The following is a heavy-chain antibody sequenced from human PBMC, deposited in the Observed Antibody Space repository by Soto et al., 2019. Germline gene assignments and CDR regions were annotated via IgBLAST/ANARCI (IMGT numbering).Heavy chain of an antibody. CDR3: ASEYSSSSLHYYGMDV. CDR2: INPNSGGT. V-gene: IGHV1-2*02. CDR1: GYTFTGYY. Sequence: ASVKVSCKASGYTFTGYYMHWVRQAPGQGLEWMGWINPNSGGTNYAQKFQGRVTMTRDTSISTAYMELSRLRSDDTAVYYCASEYSSSSLHYYGMDVWGQGTTVTVSS. J-gene: IGHJ6*02. D-gene: IGHD6-6*01.